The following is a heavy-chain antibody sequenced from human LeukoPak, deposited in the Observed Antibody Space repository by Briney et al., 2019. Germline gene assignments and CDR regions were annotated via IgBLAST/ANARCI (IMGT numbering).Heavy chain of an antibody. Sequence: SETLSLSCAVYGGSFSDHYWSWIRQPPGKGLEWIGEINHSGSTNYNPSLKSRVTISVDTSKNQFSLKLSSVTAADTAVYYCARRTYDFWSGSTSFHYYMDVWGKGTTVTVSS. V-gene: IGHV4-34*01. CDR2: INHSGST. J-gene: IGHJ6*03. D-gene: IGHD3-3*01. CDR3: ARRTYDFWSGSTSFHYYMDV. CDR1: GGSFSDHY.